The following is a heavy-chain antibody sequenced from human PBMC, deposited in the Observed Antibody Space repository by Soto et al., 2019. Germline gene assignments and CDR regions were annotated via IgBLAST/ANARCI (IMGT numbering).Heavy chain of an antibody. Sequence: QVQLVQSGAEVKKPGSSVKVSCKASGGTFSSYAISWVRQAPGQGLEWMGGIIPIFGPATYAQQFQGRVTITPDESTSTAYMALSSLRSEDTAVYYCARPTRYYYDSSGQSAWFDPWGQGTLVTVSS. CDR1: GGTFSSYA. V-gene: IGHV1-69*05. CDR2: IIPIFGPA. J-gene: IGHJ5*02. CDR3: ARPTRYYYDSSGQSAWFDP. D-gene: IGHD3-22*01.